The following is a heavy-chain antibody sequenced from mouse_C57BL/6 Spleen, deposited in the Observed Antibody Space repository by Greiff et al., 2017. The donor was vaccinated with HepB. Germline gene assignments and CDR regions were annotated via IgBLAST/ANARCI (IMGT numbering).Heavy chain of an antibody. V-gene: IGHV1-63*01. D-gene: IGHD1-1*01. J-gene: IGHJ1*03. Sequence: QVQLQQSGAELVRPGTSVKMSCKASGYTFTNYWIGWAKQSPGHGLEWIGDIYPGGGYTNYNEKFKGKATLTADKSSSTAYMQFSSLTSEDSAIYYCARSLTTVVGDWYFDVWGTGTTVTVSS. CDR3: ARSLTTVVGDWYFDV. CDR2: IYPGGGYT. CDR1: GYTFTNYW.